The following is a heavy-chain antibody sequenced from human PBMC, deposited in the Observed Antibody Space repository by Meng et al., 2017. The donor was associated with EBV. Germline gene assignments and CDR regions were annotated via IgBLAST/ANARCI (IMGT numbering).Heavy chain of an antibody. CDR1: GFSLSTRGVG. Sequence: ITLKDLRPPPRKPPQTLTLTCTFSGFSLSTRGVGVGWSRQPPGKALEGLALIYWDDDKRYSPSLKSRLTITKDTSKNQVVLTMTNMDPVDAATYYCAHIIAARPFDYWGQGTLVTVSS. V-gene: IGHV2-5*02. J-gene: IGHJ4*02. D-gene: IGHD6-6*01. CDR3: AHIIAARPFDY. CDR2: IYWDDDK.